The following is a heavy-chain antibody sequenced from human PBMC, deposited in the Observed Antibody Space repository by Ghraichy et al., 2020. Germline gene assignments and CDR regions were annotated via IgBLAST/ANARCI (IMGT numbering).Heavy chain of an antibody. D-gene: IGHD4-17*01. CDR1: GFNFKNYW. CDR3: AGGPATVTLYNWFDP. Sequence: GESLNISCAASGFNFKNYWMRWARQGPGNGLEWVANIKQDGSEKQYLDSVRGRFTISRDNARNTLFLQMNNLRDEDTAVYYCAGGPATVTLYNWFDPWGRGTLVTVSS. J-gene: IGHJ5*02. V-gene: IGHV3-7*01. CDR2: IKQDGSEK.